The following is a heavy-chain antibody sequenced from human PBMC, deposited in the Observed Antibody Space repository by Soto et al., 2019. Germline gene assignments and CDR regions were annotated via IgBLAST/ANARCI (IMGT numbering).Heavy chain of an antibody. D-gene: IGHD2-2*02. CDR3: ARRSLNCSSTSCYSYYYYYMDV. CDR1: GGSISSGGYS. V-gene: IGHV4-30-2*01. Sequence: SETLSLTCAVSGGSISSGGYSWSWIRQPPGKGLEWIGYIYHSGSTYYNPSLKSRVTISVDRSKNQFSLKLSSVTAADTAVYYCARRSLNCSSTSCYSYYYYYMDVWGKGTTVTVSS. CDR2: IYHSGST. J-gene: IGHJ6*03.